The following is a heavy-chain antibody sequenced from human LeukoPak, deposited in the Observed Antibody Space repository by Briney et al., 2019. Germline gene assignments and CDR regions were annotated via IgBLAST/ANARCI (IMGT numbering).Heavy chain of an antibody. Sequence: GGSLRLSCAASGFTFHSHSMNWVRQAPGKGLEWVSSIGSSRNYIYYADSVKGRFTISRDNAKKLLYLQMNSLRAEDTAVYYCARHYGSGSYYAPFDYWGQGTLVTVSS. CDR2: IGSSRNYI. CDR1: GFTFHSHS. V-gene: IGHV3-21*01. D-gene: IGHD3-10*01. J-gene: IGHJ4*02. CDR3: ARHYGSGSYYAPFDY.